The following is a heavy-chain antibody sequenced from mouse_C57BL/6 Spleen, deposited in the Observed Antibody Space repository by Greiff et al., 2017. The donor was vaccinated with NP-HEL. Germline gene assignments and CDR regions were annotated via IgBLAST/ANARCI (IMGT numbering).Heavy chain of an antibody. CDR2: ISYDGSN. CDR3: ARGGYDGYTFAY. V-gene: IGHV3-6*01. Sequence: EVQLQESGPGLVKPSQSLSLTCSVTGYSITSGYYWNWIRQFPGNKLEWMGYISYDGSNNYNPSLKNRISITRDTSKNQFFLKLNSVTTEDTATYYCARGGYDGYTFAYWGQGTLVTVSA. J-gene: IGHJ3*01. CDR1: GYSITSGYY. D-gene: IGHD2-3*01.